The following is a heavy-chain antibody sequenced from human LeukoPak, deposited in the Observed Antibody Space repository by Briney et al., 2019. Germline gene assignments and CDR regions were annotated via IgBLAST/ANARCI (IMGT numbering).Heavy chain of an antibody. CDR1: GGSFSGYY. CDR3: AGQRPLYYYGSSGYFP. CDR2: INHSGST. Sequence: SETLSLTCAVYGGSFSGYYWRWLRQPPGKGLEWIGEINHSGSTNYNPSLKSRVTISVDPPKNQFSLKLSSVTAADTAVYYCAGQRPLYYYGSSGYFPWGQGTLVTVSS. V-gene: IGHV4-34*01. D-gene: IGHD3-22*01. J-gene: IGHJ5*02.